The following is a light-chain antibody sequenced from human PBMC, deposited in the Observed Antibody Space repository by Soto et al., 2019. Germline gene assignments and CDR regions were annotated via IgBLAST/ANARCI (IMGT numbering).Light chain of an antibody. CDR3: QQYYSYPRT. Sequence: EIVMTQSPATLSVSPGERATLSCRASQSVSTNVAWYQQKPGQAPWLLIYGASTRATGIPARFSGSGSGTEFTLTISCLQSEDFATYYCQQYYSYPRTFGQGTKVDNK. J-gene: IGKJ1*01. V-gene: IGKV3-15*01. CDR1: QSVSTN. CDR2: GAS.